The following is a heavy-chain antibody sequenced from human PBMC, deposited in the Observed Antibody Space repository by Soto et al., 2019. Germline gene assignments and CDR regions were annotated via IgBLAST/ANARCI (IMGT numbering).Heavy chain of an antibody. CDR2: ISYDGSNK. J-gene: IGHJ1*01. D-gene: IGHD4-17*01. V-gene: IGHV3-30-3*01. Sequence: QVQLVESGGGVVQPGRSLRLSCAASGFTFSSYAVHWVRQAPGKGLEWVAVISYDGSNKYYADSVKGRFTISRDNSKNTLYLQMNSLSAEDTAVYYCARDSYAGGDYGDGHFQHWGQGTLVTVSS. CDR1: GFTFSSYA. CDR3: ARDSYAGGDYGDGHFQH.